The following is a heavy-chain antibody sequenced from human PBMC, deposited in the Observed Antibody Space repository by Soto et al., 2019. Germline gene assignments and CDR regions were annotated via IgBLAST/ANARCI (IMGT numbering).Heavy chain of an antibody. CDR1: GFTFSSYW. Sequence: EVQLVESGGGLVQPGGSLRLSCAASGFTFSSYWMHWVRQVPGKGLVWVSRIHFDGSTTHYADSVKGRFTISRDNAKNTLSLQKNSLRAEDTAVYYCARDAYISGYYQFDYWGQGTLVTVSS. CDR2: IHFDGSTT. CDR3: ARDAYISGYYQFDY. D-gene: IGHD6-19*01. J-gene: IGHJ4*02. V-gene: IGHV3-74*01.